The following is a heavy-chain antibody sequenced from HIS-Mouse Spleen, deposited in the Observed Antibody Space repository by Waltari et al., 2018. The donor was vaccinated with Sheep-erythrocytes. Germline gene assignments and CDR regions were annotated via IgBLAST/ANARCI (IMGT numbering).Heavy chain of an antibody. CDR3: ARVASGATFDY. CDR1: GFTFSSYS. Sequence: EVQLVESGGGLVKPGGSLRLSCAASGFTFSSYSMNWVRQAPGKGLEWAAAISSSSSYIDYDDSGKGRFTISRDNAKHSLYLQMNSLRAEDTAVYYCARVASGATFDYWGQGTLVTVSS. D-gene: IGHD1-26*01. V-gene: IGHV3-21*01. J-gene: IGHJ4*02. CDR2: ISSSSSYI.